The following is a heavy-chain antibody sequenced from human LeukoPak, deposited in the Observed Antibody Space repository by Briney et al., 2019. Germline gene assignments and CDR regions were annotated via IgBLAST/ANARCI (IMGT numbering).Heavy chain of an antibody. Sequence: GGSLRLSCAASGFIFTSYSMNWVRQTPGQGMEWVSFIVVSSTSCTGYVKGRFTISRDNAKNSLYLQMNSLRDEGTAVYFCARDSKYYFGYWGQGTLVTVSS. D-gene: IGHD2/OR15-2a*01. CDR1: GFIFTSYS. V-gene: IGHV3-48*02. J-gene: IGHJ4*02. CDR3: ARDSKYYFGY. CDR2: IVVSSTS.